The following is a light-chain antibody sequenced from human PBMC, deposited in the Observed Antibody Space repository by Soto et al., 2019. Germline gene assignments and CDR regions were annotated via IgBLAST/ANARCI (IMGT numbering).Light chain of an antibody. CDR1: HDIRKY. V-gene: IGKV1-33*01. CDR2: SAS. CDR3: QQYDNLPRT. J-gene: IGKJ2*01. Sequence: DIQMTQSPSSLSASIGDRVTITCQASHDIRKYLNWYQQKPGKAPKLLIYSASNFESGVPSRFSGSGFGTDFIFNISSLQPEDLATYYCQQYDNLPRTFGPGTKLEIK.